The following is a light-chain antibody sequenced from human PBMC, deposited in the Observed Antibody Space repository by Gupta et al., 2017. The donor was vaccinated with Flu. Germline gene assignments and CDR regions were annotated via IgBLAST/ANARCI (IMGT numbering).Light chain of an antibody. CDR1: QSVSSSY. Sequence: ATLSLSPGERATLSCRASQSVSSSYLAWHQQKPGQAPMLLIYGSSIRATGLPDRISGSSSATXFTLTIXMLAPEDFTMYYCQRYGSSPYTFGXGTKLDIK. CDR2: GSS. CDR3: QRYGSSPYT. V-gene: IGKV3-20*01. J-gene: IGKJ2*01.